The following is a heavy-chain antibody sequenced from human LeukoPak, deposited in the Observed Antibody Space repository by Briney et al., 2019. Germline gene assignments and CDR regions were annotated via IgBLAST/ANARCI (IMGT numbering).Heavy chain of an antibody. CDR2: INPNSGGT. D-gene: IGHD4-17*01. CDR1: GYTFTGYY. V-gene: IGHV1-2*02. Sequence: ATVKVSCKASGYTFTGYYMHWVRQAPGQGLEWMGWINPNSGGTNYAQKFQGRVTMTRDTSISTAYMELSRLRSDDTAVYYCRTDRYGDYGDYIDYWGQGTLVTVSS. CDR3: RTDRYGDYGDYIDY. J-gene: IGHJ4*02.